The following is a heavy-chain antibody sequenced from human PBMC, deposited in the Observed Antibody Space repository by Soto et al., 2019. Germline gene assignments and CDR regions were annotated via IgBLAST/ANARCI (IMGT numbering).Heavy chain of an antibody. Sequence: QVQLQQSGPGLVEPSGTLSLTCAVSGGSVNSPNWWNWGRQPPETGLEWIGEIHHSGSSNYNTPLKTRLTLSVDKSNNELSMNLNSVTAADTAIYYCGRANSSGYPIESWGQGIRVTVSS. CDR2: IHHSGSS. J-gene: IGHJ4*02. V-gene: IGHV4-4*02. CDR1: GGSVNSPNW. D-gene: IGHD6-19*01. CDR3: GRANSSGYPIES.